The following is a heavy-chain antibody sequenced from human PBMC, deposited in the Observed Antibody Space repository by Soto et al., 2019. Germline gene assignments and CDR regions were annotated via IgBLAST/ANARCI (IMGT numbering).Heavy chain of an antibody. V-gene: IGHV1-3*01. CDR1: GFTFPTHA. Sequence: GLVKGSCKTSGFTFPTHAINWVGHGPRQRFEWMGWINAGNGNTKYSQRFQDRVTITRDTSASTAYMELSSLTSEDRAVYYCARRNNSGPIDYWGQGTLVTVSS. D-gene: IGHD5-12*01. CDR2: INAGNGNT. J-gene: IGHJ4*02. CDR3: ARRNNSGPIDY.